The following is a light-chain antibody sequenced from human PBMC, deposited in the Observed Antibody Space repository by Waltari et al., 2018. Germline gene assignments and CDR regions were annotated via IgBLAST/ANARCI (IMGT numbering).Light chain of an antibody. CDR2: WAS. J-gene: IGKJ4*01. Sequence: DIVMTQSPDSLAVSLGERATINCKSSQSVLYSSNNKNYVAWYQQKPGHPPKLLVYWASTRESGVPDRFSGSGSGTDFSLTISSLQAEDVAVYYCQQFYSLPVTFGGGTNVEIK. CDR3: QQFYSLPVT. CDR1: QSVLYSSNNKNY. V-gene: IGKV4-1*01.